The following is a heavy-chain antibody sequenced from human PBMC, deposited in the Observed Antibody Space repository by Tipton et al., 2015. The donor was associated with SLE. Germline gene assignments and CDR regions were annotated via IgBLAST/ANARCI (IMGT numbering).Heavy chain of an antibody. Sequence: GSLRLSCAGSGFTFSNAWMTWVRQAPGKGLEWVGRIKSKTDGETTDYAAPVKGRFAISRDDSKDTMYLQMNNLKTEDTAVYYCSTDRPFSATFYFDYWGQGTLVTVSS. V-gene: IGHV3-15*01. J-gene: IGHJ4*02. CDR2: IKSKTDGETT. CDR3: STDRPFSATFYFDY. CDR1: GFTFSNAW. D-gene: IGHD1-26*01.